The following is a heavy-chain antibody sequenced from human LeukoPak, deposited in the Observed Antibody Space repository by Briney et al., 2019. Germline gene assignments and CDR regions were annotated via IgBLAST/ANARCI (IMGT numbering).Heavy chain of an antibody. J-gene: IGHJ4*02. CDR1: GGTFSRYA. V-gene: IGHV1-69*13. D-gene: IGHD3-22*01. CDR3: ARDASIYDNSAYYYLW. Sequence: SVKVSCKASGGTFSRYAISWVRRAPGQGLEWMGGITPMFGTENYAQKFQGRVTITAHESSSTAYMELSSLRSEDTAVYYCARDASIYDNSAYYYLWWGQGTLVTVSS. CDR2: ITPMFGTE.